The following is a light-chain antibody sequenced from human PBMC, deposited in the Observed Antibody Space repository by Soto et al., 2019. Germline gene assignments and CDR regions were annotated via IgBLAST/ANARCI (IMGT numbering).Light chain of an antibody. CDR3: CSYAGKV. J-gene: IGLJ1*01. Sequence: QSALTQPASVSGSPGQSITISCTGTSSDVGSYNLVSWYQQHPGKAPKLMIYEGSKRPSGVSNRFSGSKSGNTASLTISGLQAEDEADYYCCSYAGKVFGTGTKVT. CDR2: EGS. CDR1: SSDVGSYNL. V-gene: IGLV2-23*01.